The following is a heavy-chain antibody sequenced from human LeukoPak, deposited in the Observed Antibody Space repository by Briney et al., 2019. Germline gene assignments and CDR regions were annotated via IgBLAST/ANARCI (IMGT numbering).Heavy chain of an antibody. CDR2: IGGIGDNT. Sequence: PGGSLRLSCAASGSTFSSDAMSWVRQVPGKGLEWGSTIGGIGDNTHYADSVKGRFTISRDSSRNTLYLQMNTLRVEDTAIYYCAKSPTFYYVLTGYSNDYWGQGTLVTVSS. V-gene: IGHV3-23*01. D-gene: IGHD3-9*01. CDR3: AKSPTFYYVLTGYSNDY. J-gene: IGHJ4*02. CDR1: GSTFSSDA.